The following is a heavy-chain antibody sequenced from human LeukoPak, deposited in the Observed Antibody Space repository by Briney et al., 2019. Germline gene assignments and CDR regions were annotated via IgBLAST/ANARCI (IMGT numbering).Heavy chain of an antibody. J-gene: IGHJ3*01. CDR3: ASSDVT. CDR1: GFPFSSNW. CDR2: MNHDGSEA. D-gene: IGHD2/OR15-2a*01. Sequence: PVGSLRLSCEASGFPFSSNWLSWVRQAPGKGLEWVATMNHDGSEAYYVDSMKGRFTISRDNAKKSLYLQMNSLRAEDTAVYYCASSDVTWGQGTMVTVSS. V-gene: IGHV3-7*01.